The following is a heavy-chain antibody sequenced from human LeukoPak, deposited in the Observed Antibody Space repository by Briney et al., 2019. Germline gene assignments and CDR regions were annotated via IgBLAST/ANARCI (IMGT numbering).Heavy chain of an antibody. D-gene: IGHD6-19*01. J-gene: IGHJ4*02. CDR1: GFSFCDYY. CDR2: ISSSSSFT. Sequence: GGSLRLSCAASGFSFCDYYMSWIRHAPGKGLWWVSYISSSSSFTNYADSVKGRFTISRDNSNNSLYLQMNSLRAEDTAVYYCARSGLYSSGWCDYWGQGTLVTVSS. V-gene: IGHV3-11*06. CDR3: ARSGLYSSGWCDY.